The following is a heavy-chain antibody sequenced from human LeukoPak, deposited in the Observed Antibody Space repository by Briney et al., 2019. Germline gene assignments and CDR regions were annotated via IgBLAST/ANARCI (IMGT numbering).Heavy chain of an antibody. D-gene: IGHD3-10*01. Sequence: SETLSLTCAVYGGSFSGYYWGWIRQPPGKGLEWIGSIYYSGSTYYNPSLKSRVTISVDTSKNQFSLKLSSVTASDTAVYYCARLTLSTTMVRVLDTFDIWGQGTMVTVSS. CDR1: GGSFSGYY. CDR2: IYYSGST. V-gene: IGHV4-39*01. CDR3: ARLTLSTTMVRVLDTFDI. J-gene: IGHJ3*02.